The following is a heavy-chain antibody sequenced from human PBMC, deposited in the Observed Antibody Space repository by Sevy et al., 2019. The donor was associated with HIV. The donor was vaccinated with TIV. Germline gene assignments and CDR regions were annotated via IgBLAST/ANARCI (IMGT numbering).Heavy chain of an antibody. CDR1: GGTFSSYA. V-gene: IGHV1-69*13. J-gene: IGHJ6*03. Sequence: ASVKVSCKASGGTFSSYAISWVRQAPGQGLEWMGGIIPIFGTANYAQKFQGRVTITADESTSTAYMELSSLRSEDTAVYYCASCSSISCYGRDHYYYYYMDVWGKGTTVTVSS. D-gene: IGHD2-2*01. CDR2: IIPIFGTA. CDR3: ASCSSISCYGRDHYYYYYMDV.